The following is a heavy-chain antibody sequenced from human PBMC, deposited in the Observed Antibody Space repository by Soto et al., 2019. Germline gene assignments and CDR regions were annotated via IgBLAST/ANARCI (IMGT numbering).Heavy chain of an antibody. Sequence: QVQLVESGGGVVQPGRSLRLSCAASGFTFSSYGMHWVRQAPGKGLEWVAVISYDGSNKYYADSVKGRFTISRDNSKNTLYLQMNSLGAEDTAVYYCAKSQKRIQLWLNWFDLWGQGTLVTVSS. V-gene: IGHV3-30*18. CDR1: GFTFSSYG. CDR2: ISYDGSNK. CDR3: AKSQKRIQLWLNWFDL. J-gene: IGHJ5*02. D-gene: IGHD5-18*01.